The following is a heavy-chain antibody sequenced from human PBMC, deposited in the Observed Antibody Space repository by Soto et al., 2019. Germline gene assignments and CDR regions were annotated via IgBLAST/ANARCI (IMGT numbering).Heavy chain of an antibody. CDR2: IYYSGST. V-gene: IGHV4-39*02. J-gene: IGHJ5*01. CDR1: GGSISSSSYY. Sequence: QLQLQESGPGLVKPSETLSLTCTVSGGSISSSSYYWGWIRQPPGKGLEWIGCIYYSGSTFYSPSLRSRVTISVDTSKHQCALRVSSVTAADTAVYYCAREYSSAPDSWGQRTLVTVSS. D-gene: IGHD6-25*01. CDR3: AREYSSAPDS.